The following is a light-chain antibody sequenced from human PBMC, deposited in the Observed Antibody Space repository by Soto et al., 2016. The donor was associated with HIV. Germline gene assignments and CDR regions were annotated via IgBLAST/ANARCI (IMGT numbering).Light chain of an antibody. CDR1: NIGSKV. CDR3: QVWDTNTDHWV. V-gene: IGLV3-21*03. J-gene: IGLJ3*02. CDR2: DDA. Sequence: SYVLTQPPSVSVAPGKTARITCGGMNIGSKVVHWYQLKPGQAPILVVFDDANRPSAIPERFSGANSGSMATLTISRVEAGDEADYYCQVWDTNTDHWVFGGGTKLTVL.